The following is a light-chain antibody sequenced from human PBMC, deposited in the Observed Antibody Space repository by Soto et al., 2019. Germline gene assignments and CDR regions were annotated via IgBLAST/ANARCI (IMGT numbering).Light chain of an antibody. Sequence: QSVLTQPASVSGSPGQSITISCTGTRSDVGGYNYVSWYQQHPGKAPKLMIYEVSNRPSGVSNRFSGSKSGETASLTISGLQAEDEADYYCSSYTSSSTRVVFGGGTKLTVL. CDR3: SSYTSSSTRVV. CDR1: RSDVGGYNY. CDR2: EVS. V-gene: IGLV2-14*01. J-gene: IGLJ2*01.